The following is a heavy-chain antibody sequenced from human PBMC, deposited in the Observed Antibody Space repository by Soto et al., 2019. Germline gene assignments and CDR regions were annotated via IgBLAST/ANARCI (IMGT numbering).Heavy chain of an antibody. D-gene: IGHD2-15*01. CDR2: IYWDDDK. CDR1: GFSLSTSGVG. V-gene: IGHV2-5*02. Sequence: QITLKESGPTLVKPTQTLTLTCTFSGFSLSTSGVGVGWIRQPPGKALEWLALIYWDDDKRYSPSLKSRLTLTKATSXSQXVXRMPNMDPVHTATYYCAHSSYCSGGSCYPTTNWFDPWGQGTLVTVSS. CDR3: AHSSYCSGGSCYPTTNWFDP. J-gene: IGHJ5*02.